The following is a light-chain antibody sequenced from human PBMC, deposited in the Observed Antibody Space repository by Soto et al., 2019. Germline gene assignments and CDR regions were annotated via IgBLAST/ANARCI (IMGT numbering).Light chain of an antibody. CDR3: QQVNSYPQT. CDR2: AAS. CDR1: QDVLTW. Sequence: DIQMTQSPSSVSASVGDRVTITCRASQDVLTWVAWYQQKPGKAPKLLIYAASTLHSGVPARFSGSRSGTDFTLTISSLQPEDFATYYCQQVNSYPQTFGQGTRLEIK. J-gene: IGKJ5*01. V-gene: IGKV1-12*01.